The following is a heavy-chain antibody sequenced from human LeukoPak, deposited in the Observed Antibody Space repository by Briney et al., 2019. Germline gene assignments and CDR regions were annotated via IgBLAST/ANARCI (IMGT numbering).Heavy chain of an antibody. Sequence: SVKVSCKAPGGTFSSYAISWVRQAPGQGLEWMGGIIPIFGTANYAQKFQGRVTITADESTSTAYMELSSLRSEDTAVYYCASPTPRYSSSWPPLYYFDYWGQGTLVTVSS. CDR2: IIPIFGTA. J-gene: IGHJ4*02. CDR3: ASPTPRYSSSWPPLYYFDY. V-gene: IGHV1-69*13. CDR1: GGTFSSYA. D-gene: IGHD6-13*01.